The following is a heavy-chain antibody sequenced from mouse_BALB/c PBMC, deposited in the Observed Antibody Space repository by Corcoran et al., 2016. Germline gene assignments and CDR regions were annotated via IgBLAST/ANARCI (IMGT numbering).Heavy chain of an antibody. CDR3: ARSRDY. CDR1: GYTFTSYW. V-gene: IGHV1-69*02. CDR2: TDSSGSYS. Sequence: QVQLQQPGAELVKPGASLKLSCKASGYTFTSYWMHWVRQRPGQGLEWIGETDSSGSYSNFNQNFRGKATLTVDKSSNTAYIQLSSLTSEDSAVYYCARSRDYWGQGTTLTVSS. J-gene: IGHJ2*01.